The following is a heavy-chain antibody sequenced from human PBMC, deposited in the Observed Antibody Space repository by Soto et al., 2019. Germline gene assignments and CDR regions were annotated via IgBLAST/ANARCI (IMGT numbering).Heavy chain of an antibody. V-gene: IGHV3-30*18. J-gene: IGHJ4*02. CDR1: RSSRIPSG. D-gene: IGHD1-26*01. CDR2: ISNDGSNK. Sequence: CLRLTAATSRSSRIPSGMQLVRQAPGKGLEWVAFISNDGSNKYYADSVKGRFTISRDNSKNTLYLQMNSLRAEDTAVYSCAKGFGNYCAFDYWGQGT. CDR3: AKGFGNYCAFDY.